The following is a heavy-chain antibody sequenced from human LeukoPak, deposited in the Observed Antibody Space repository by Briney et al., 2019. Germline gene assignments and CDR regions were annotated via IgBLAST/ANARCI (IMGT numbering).Heavy chain of an antibody. CDR2: MNPNSSNT. Sequence: ASVKVSCKASGYTFTSYDISWVRQATGQGLEWMGWMNPNSSNTGYAQKFQGRVTITRNTSISTAYMELSSLRSEDTAVYYCARGGDYPYYMDVWGKGTTVTVSS. CDR3: ARGGDYPYYMDV. V-gene: IGHV1-8*03. D-gene: IGHD4-17*01. J-gene: IGHJ6*03. CDR1: GYTFTSYD.